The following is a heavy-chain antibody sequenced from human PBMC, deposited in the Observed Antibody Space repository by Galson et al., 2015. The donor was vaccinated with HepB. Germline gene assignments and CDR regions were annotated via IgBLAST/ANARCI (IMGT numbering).Heavy chain of an antibody. CDR2: ISSSSSYI. D-gene: IGHD3-22*01. Sequence: SLRLSCAASGFTFSNVWMSWVRQAPGEGLEWVSSISSSSSYIYYADSVKGRFTISRDNAKNSLYLQMNRLRAEDTAVYYCARDSEYYDNKDFQHWGQGTLVTVSS. CDR1: GFTFSNVW. V-gene: IGHV3-21*01. CDR3: ARDSEYYDNKDFQH. J-gene: IGHJ1*01.